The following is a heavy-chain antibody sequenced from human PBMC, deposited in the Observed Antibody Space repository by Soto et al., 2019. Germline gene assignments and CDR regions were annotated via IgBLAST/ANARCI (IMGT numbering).Heavy chain of an antibody. D-gene: IGHD3-3*01. CDR2: TYHSGST. CDR3: ARGPGWSDEYFQD. J-gene: IGHJ1*01. V-gene: IGHV4-59*01. Sequence: SETLSLTCTVSGDSISSYYWNWIRQPPGKGLEWIGYTYHSGSTNYNPSLKSRVTISVDTSKNQFSLKLSSVTAADTAVYYCARGPGWSDEYFQDWGQGTMVTVSS. CDR1: GDSISSYY.